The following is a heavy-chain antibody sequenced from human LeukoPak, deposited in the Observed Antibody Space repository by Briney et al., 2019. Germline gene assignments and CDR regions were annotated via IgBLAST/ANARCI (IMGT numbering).Heavy chain of an antibody. CDR3: ARDNGGSYSSGWPFDY. CDR1: GGSISSGGYY. V-gene: IGHV4-61*08. J-gene: IGHJ4*02. CDR2: IYYSGST. D-gene: IGHD6-19*01. Sequence: SETLSLTCTVSGGSISSGGYYWSWIRQHPGKGLEWIGYIYYSGSTNYNPSLKSRVTISVDTSKNQFSLKLSSVTAADTAVYYCARDNGGSYSSGWPFDYWGQGTLVTVSS.